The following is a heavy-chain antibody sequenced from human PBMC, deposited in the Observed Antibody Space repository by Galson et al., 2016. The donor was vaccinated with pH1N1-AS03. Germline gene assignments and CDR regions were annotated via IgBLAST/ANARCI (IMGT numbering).Heavy chain of an antibody. CDR2: SHNSGRT. CDR3: ASRGPESYYGSVIRKYKVGWFDP. CDR1: GGSISSYY. J-gene: IGHJ5*02. V-gene: IGHV4-4*07. D-gene: IGHD3-10*01. Sequence: LSLTCTVSGGSISSYYWSWIRQPAGKGLEWIGCVSHNSGRTNYNPSLKSRVTITTETSKNQFSLKLTSVTAADTAVYYCASRGPESYYGSVIRKYKVGWFDPWGQGTLVTVAS.